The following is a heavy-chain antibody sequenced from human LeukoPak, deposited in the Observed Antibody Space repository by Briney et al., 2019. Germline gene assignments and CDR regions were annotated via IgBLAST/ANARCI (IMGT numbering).Heavy chain of an antibody. Sequence: GGSLRLSCAASGFTFSSNYMSWVRQAPGKGLEWVSVTYTGGTTYYADSVKGRFTISRDNSKNTLYLQMNSLRAEDTAVYYCARDVRGTSGWFNWGQGTLVTVSS. CDR3: ARDVRGTSGWFN. J-gene: IGHJ4*02. V-gene: IGHV3-53*01. D-gene: IGHD6-19*01. CDR2: TYTGGTT. CDR1: GFTFSSNY.